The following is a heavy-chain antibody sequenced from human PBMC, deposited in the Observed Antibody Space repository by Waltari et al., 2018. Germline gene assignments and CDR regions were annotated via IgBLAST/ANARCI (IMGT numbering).Heavy chain of an antibody. CDR1: GYFISSGYY. V-gene: IGHV4-38-2*01. CDR2: IYHSGST. D-gene: IGHD1-26*01. Sequence: QVQLQESGPGLVKPSATMSLTCAVSGYFISSGYYWAWIRQPPGKGLEWIGSIYHSGSTYYNPSLKSRVTISVDTSKNQFSLKLSSVTAADTAVYYCARRAGATADFDYWGQGTLVTVSS. J-gene: IGHJ4*02. CDR3: ARRAGATADFDY.